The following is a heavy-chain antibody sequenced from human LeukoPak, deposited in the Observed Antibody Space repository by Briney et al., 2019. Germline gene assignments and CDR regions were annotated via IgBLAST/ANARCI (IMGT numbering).Heavy chain of an antibody. CDR3: ARLRYYYDSSGPAPFDY. CDR2: ISAYNGNT. D-gene: IGHD3-22*01. V-gene: IGHV1-18*01. J-gene: IGHJ4*02. CDR1: GYTFTSHG. Sequence: ASVKVSCKASGYTFTSHGISWVRPAPGRGLEWMGWISAYNGNTHYAQKLQGRVTMTTDTPTSTAYMELRSLRSDDTAVYYCARLRYYYDSSGPAPFDYWGQGTLVTVSS.